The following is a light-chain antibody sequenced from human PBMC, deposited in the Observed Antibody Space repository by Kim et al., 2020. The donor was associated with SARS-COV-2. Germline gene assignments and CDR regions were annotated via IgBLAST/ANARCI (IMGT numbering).Light chain of an antibody. CDR3: QQRNNWPA. Sequence: SVTSYLAWYQQRPGQAPRLLMYDVSNRATGVPARFSGSGYGTDFTLTISSLEPEDVATYYCQQRNNWPAFGGGTKVDIK. CDR2: DVS. J-gene: IGKJ4*01. V-gene: IGKV3-11*01. CDR1: SVTSY.